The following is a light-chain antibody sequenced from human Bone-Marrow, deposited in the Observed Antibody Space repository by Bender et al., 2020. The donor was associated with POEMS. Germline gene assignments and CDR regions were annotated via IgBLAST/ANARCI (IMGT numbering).Light chain of an antibody. CDR3: QVWDTSSDHLYV. CDR2: YDS. Sequence: SFVLTQPPSVSAAPGETASITCGGSDIGSKTVHWYQQRPGQAPVLVIYYDSDRPSGIPERFSGSNSGNTATLTISRVEAGDEADYYCQVWDTSSDHLYVFGSGTKVTVL. V-gene: IGLV3-21*04. CDR1: DIGSKT. J-gene: IGLJ1*01.